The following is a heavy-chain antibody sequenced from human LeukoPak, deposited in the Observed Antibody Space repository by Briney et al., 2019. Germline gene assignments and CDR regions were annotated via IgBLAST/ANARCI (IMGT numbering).Heavy chain of an antibody. V-gene: IGHV1-69*05. CDR3: ARVGYSSSVEYYFDY. Sequence: GGSLRLSCAASGGTFSSYAISWVRQAPGQGLEWMGGIIPIFGTANYAQKFQGRVTITTDESTSTAYMELSSLRSEDTAVYYCARVGYSSSVEYYFDYWGQGTLVTVSS. CDR1: GGTFSSYA. CDR2: IIPIFGTA. J-gene: IGHJ4*02. D-gene: IGHD6-13*01.